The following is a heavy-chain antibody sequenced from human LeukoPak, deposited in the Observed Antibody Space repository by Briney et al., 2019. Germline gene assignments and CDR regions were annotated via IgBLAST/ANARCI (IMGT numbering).Heavy chain of an antibody. Sequence: GGSLRLSCAASGFTFSNYWMLWVRQAPGEGLVWVSRINTDGSSTTYADSVKGRITISRDNAKNTLYLQMNSLRADDTAVYYCTRGHHSGSYFPPDYWGQGTLVTVPS. D-gene: IGHD1-26*01. CDR3: TRGHHSGSYFPPDY. V-gene: IGHV3-74*01. CDR1: GFTFSNYW. J-gene: IGHJ4*02. CDR2: INTDGSST.